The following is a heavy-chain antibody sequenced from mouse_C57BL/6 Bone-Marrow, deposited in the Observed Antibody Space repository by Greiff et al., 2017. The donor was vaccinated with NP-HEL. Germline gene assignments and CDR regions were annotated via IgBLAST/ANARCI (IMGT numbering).Heavy chain of an antibody. CDR2: IYPRSGNT. D-gene: IGHD1-1*01. Sequence: VQLQESGAELARPGASVKLSCKASGYTFTSYGISWVKQRTGQGLEWIGEIYPRSGNTYYNEKFKGKATLTADNSSSTAYMELRSLTSEDSAVYFCARSYYYGSSWGFAYWGQGTLVTVSA. CDR3: ARSYYYGSSWGFAY. V-gene: IGHV1-81*01. J-gene: IGHJ3*01. CDR1: GYTFTSYG.